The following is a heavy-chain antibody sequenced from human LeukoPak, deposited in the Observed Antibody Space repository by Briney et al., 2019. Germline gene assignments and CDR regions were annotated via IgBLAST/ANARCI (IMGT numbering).Heavy chain of an antibody. CDR2: IKSNTDGGTT. Sequence: GGSLRLSCAASGFTFSNAWMSWVRQAPGKGLEWVGRIKSNTDGGTTDYAAPVKGRFTISRDDSKNTLYLQMNSLKTEDTAVYHCTTDLQYSSGWLQIDYWGQGTLVPVSS. D-gene: IGHD6-19*01. J-gene: IGHJ4*02. CDR1: GFTFSNAW. CDR3: TTDLQYSSGWLQIDY. V-gene: IGHV3-15*01.